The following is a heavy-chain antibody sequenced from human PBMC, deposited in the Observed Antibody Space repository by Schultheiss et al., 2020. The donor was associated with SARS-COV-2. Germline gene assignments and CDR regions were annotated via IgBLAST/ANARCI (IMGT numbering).Heavy chain of an antibody. Sequence: LRLSCTVSGGSISSGDYYWSWIRQPPGKGLEWIGYIYYSGSTYYNPSLKSRVTISVDTSKNQFSLKLSSVTAADTAVYYCARGYDSSGPTGYYFDYWGQGTLVTVSS. CDR3: ARGYDSSGPTGYYFDY. D-gene: IGHD3-22*01. CDR1: GGSISSGDYY. V-gene: IGHV4-30-4*01. CDR2: IYYSGST. J-gene: IGHJ4*02.